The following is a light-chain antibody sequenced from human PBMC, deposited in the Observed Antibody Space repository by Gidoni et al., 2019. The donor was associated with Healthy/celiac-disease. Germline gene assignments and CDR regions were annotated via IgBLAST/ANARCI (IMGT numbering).Light chain of an antibody. CDR2: AAS. CDR1: QGISSW. J-gene: IGKJ1*01. CDR3: QQANSFPRT. V-gene: IGKV1-12*01. Sequence: DIQMTQSPSSVSASVGDRVTITCRASQGISSWLGWYQRKPGKAPKLLIYAASSLQSGVPSRFSGSGSGTDFTLTISSLQPEDFATYYCQQANSFPRTFXQXTKVXIK.